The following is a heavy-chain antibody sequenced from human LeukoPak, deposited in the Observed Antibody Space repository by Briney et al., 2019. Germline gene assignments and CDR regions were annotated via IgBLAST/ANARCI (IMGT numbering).Heavy chain of an antibody. D-gene: IGHD3-3*01. CDR3: AKGSKEVLFTRDHHMDV. V-gene: IGHV3-30*02. Sequence: PGGSLRLSCAGSGFPFSSHGMNWVRQAPGKGLEWVAFIRYDGSKKYYADSVKGRFTISRDNSKNTLYLQMNSLRAEDTAVYYCAKGSKEVLFTRDHHMDVWGKGTTVT. CDR2: IRYDGSKK. J-gene: IGHJ6*03. CDR1: GFPFSSHG.